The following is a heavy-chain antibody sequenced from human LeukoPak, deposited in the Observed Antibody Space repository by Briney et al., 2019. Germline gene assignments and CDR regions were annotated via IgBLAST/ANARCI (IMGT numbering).Heavy chain of an antibody. V-gene: IGHV5-51*01. CDR1: GYSFTSYW. D-gene: IGHD6-6*01. CDR2: IYPGDSDS. J-gene: IGHJ4*02. Sequence: GESLQNSCKGSGYSFTSYWIGWVRQMPGKGLEWMGIIYPGDSDSRYSPSFQGQVTISADKSISTAYLQWSSLKASDTAMYYCARSGSSSSPFRDYWGQGTLVTVSS. CDR3: ARSGSSSSPFRDY.